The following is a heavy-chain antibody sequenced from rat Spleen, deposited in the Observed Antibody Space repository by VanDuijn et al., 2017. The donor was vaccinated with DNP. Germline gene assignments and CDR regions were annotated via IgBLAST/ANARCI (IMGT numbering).Heavy chain of an antibody. J-gene: IGHJ4*01. Sequence: EVQLQQSGPGLVKPAPSLSLTCSVTVYSITSAYRWNWIRMFPGNKLEWMGSVNSAGTTNYTPSLKSRISITRDTSKTQLFLQVNSVSTEATATYYCARWPCYNPPHAMHSWGQGTSLTVSS. CDR1: VYSITSAYR. CDR2: VNSAGTT. D-gene: IGHD1-10*01. V-gene: IGHV3-3*01. CDR3: ARWPCYNPPHAMHS.